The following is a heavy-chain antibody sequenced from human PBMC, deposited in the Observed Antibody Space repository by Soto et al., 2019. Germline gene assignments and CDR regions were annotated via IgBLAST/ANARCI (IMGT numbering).Heavy chain of an antibody. Sequence: LSLTCTVSGGSISSSSYYWGWIRQPPGKGLEWIGSIYYSGSTYYNPSLKSRVTISVDTSKNQFSLKLSSVTAADTAVYYCARGGRDYYYYYYMDVWGKGTTVTVSS. CDR3: ARGGRDYYYYYYMDV. J-gene: IGHJ6*03. V-gene: IGHV4-39*01. D-gene: IGHD2-15*01. CDR1: GGSISSSSYY. CDR2: IYYSGST.